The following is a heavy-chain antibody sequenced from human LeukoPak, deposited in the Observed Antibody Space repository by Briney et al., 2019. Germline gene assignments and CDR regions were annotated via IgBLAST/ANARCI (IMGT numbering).Heavy chain of an antibody. CDR3: ARDRGYSSSWSFGKHYYMDV. D-gene: IGHD6-13*01. J-gene: IGHJ6*03. Sequence: PGGSLRPSCAASGFTFSSYGMYWVRQAPGKGLDWVAVIWYDGSHKSYANSVKGRFTISGDNPKNILYLQMNSLRADDTAVYYCARDRGYSSSWSFGKHYYMDVWGKGTTVTVSS. CDR1: GFTFSSYG. V-gene: IGHV3-33*07. CDR2: IWYDGSHK.